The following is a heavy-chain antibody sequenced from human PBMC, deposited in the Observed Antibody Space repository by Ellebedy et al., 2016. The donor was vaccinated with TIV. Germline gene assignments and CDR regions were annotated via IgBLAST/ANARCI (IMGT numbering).Heavy chain of an antibody. V-gene: IGHV3-53*01. CDR2: IYSDGTT. D-gene: IGHD1-1*01. CDR1: GFTVSNNY. CDR3: ARAPTNTTNYDY. Sequence: GESLKISCAASGFTVSNNYMSWLRQVPGKGLEWVSIIYSDGTTHYADSVKGRFTISRDNSKNTVYLQMNSLTAEDTALYYCARAPTNTTNYDYWGQGTLVAVSS. J-gene: IGHJ4*02.